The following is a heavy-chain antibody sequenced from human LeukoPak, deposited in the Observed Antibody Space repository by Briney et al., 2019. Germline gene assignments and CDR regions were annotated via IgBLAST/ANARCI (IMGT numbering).Heavy chain of an antibody. CDR3: ARTQGGTRYDSSGYYVQ. D-gene: IGHD3-22*01. CDR2: ISAYNGNT. CDR1: GGTFSSYA. V-gene: IGHV1-18*01. Sequence: PRASVKVSCKASGGTFSSYAISWVRQAPGQGLEWMGWISAYNGNTNYAQKLQGRVTMTTDTSTSTAYMELRSLRSDDTAVYYCARTQGGTRYDSSGYYVQWGQGTLVTVSS. J-gene: IGHJ4*02.